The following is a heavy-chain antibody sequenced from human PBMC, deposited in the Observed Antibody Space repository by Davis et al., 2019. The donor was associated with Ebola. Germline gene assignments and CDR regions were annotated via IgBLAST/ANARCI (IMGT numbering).Heavy chain of an antibody. CDR1: GFTFSSYW. CDR3: AKDKNPKFWGSCLFDY. D-gene: IGHD3-16*01. Sequence: HTGGSLRLSCAASGFTFSSYWMHWVRQAPGKGLVWVSRINSDGSSTSYADSVKGRFTISRDNAKNTLYLQMNSLRAEDTAVYYCAKDKNPKFWGSCLFDYWGQGTLVTVSS. V-gene: IGHV3-74*01. J-gene: IGHJ4*02. CDR2: INSDGSST.